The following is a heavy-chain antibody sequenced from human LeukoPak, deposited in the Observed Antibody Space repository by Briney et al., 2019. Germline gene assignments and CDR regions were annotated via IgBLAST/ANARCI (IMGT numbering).Heavy chain of an antibody. CDR1: GYTFSSYG. CDR3: AKGLEWLLDYMDV. Sequence: PGGSLRLSCAPSGYTFSSYGMHWVRQAPGKGLEWVAFIRYDEINKYYADSVKGRFTISRDNSKNTLYLQMSSLRAEDTAVYYCAKGLEWLLDYMDVWGKGTTVTVSS. CDR2: IRYDEINK. D-gene: IGHD3-3*01. V-gene: IGHV3-30*02. J-gene: IGHJ6*03.